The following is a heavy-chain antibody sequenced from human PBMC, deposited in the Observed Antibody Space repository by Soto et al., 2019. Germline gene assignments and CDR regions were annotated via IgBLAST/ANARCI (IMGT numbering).Heavy chain of an antibody. V-gene: IGHV1-69*01. CDR1: GGTLNSYA. CDR3: ARGERGAHYYYGLEV. J-gene: IGHJ6*02. Sequence: QVQLVQSGAEVKKPGSSVKVSCKASGGTLNSYAISWVRQAPGQGLEWMGGIIPIFGTANYAQKFLGRVTITADESASTTYMQLGSLTSEDTAIYYCARGERGAHYYYGLEVWGQGTTVTVSS. CDR2: IIPIFGTA.